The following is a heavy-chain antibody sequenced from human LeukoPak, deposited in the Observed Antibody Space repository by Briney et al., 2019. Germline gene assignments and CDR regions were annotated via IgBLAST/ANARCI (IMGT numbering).Heavy chain of an antibody. D-gene: IGHD3-16*01. CDR2: INSDGSST. V-gene: IGHV3-74*01. J-gene: IGHJ4*02. CDR3: VRAIMYSSEY. Sequence: GGPLILSRASSGFTFSCYWMHLVRQAPGKRLLRVSRINSDGSSTSSADSVKGRFTISRDTAKNTMYLQMNSMRAEDTDVYKCVRAIMYSSEYWGQGTLVTVSS. CDR1: GFTFSCYW.